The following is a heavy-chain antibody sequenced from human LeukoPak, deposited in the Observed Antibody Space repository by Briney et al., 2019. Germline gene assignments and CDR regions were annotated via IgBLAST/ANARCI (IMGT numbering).Heavy chain of an antibody. J-gene: IGHJ4*02. CDR1: GFTFSSYG. CDR2: IWYDGSNK. CDR3: AKEISGYSSSWARFDY. Sequence: GGSLRLSCAASGFTFSSYGMHWVRQAPGKGLEWVAVIWYDGSNKYYADSVKGRFTISRDNSKNTLYLQMNSLRAEDTAVYYCAKEISGYSSSWARFDYWGQGTLVTVSS. V-gene: IGHV3-33*06. D-gene: IGHD6-13*01.